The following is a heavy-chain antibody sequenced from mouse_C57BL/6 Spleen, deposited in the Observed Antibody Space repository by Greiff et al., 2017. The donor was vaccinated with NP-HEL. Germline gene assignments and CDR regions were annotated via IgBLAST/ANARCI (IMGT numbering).Heavy chain of an antibody. V-gene: IGHV5-16*01. CDR2: INYDGSST. J-gene: IGHJ4*01. CDR1: GFTFSDYY. Sequence: EVQLQESEGGLVQPGSSMKLSCTASGFTFSDYYMAWVRQVPEKGLEWVANINYDGSSTYYLDSLKSRFIISRDNAKNILYLQMSSLKSEDTATYYCARDTLYAMDYWGQGTSVTVSS. CDR3: ARDTLYAMDY.